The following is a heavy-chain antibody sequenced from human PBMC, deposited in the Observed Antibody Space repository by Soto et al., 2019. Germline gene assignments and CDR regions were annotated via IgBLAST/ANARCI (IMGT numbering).Heavy chain of an antibody. CDR2: IYYSGSA. CDR3: ASNSYRT. Sequence: LSLTCTVSGGSISGSSYYWGWIRQPPGKGLEWIASIYYSGSAYYNPSLKSRVTISVDTSKKQFSLKMRSVTAADTAVYYCASNSYRTWGQGILVTVSS. V-gene: IGHV4-39*01. J-gene: IGHJ1*01. CDR1: GGSISGSSYY. D-gene: IGHD3-16*02.